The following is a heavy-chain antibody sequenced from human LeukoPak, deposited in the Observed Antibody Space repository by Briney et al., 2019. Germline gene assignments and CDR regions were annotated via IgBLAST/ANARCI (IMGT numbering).Heavy chain of an antibody. J-gene: IGHJ4*02. CDR1: GFSFNNYA. CDR2: ISNTGGST. CDR3: AKPPESFGDHDRPLEY. Sequence: GGSLRLSCSASGFSFNNYAMTWVRLAPGRGLEWVSTISNTGGSTYYADSVRGRFTVSRDSSKNTLFLHMHSLRAEDSALYYCAKPPESFGDHDRPLEYWGQGALVTVSS. V-gene: IGHV3-23*01. D-gene: IGHD4-17*01.